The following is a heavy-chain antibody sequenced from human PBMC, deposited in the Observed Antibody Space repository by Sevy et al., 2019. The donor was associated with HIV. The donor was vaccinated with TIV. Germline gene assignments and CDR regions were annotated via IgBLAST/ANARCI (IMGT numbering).Heavy chain of an antibody. CDR1: GFTFSSYS. V-gene: IGHV3-48*02. CDR3: ARDWGYDLPLPYYFDY. J-gene: IGHJ4*02. CDR2: ISSSSSTI. D-gene: IGHD5-12*01. Sequence: GGCLRLSCAASGFTFSSYSMNWVRQAPGKGLEWVSYISSSSSTIYYADSVKGRFTISRDNAKNSLYLQMNSLRDEDTAVYYCARDWGYDLPLPYYFDYWGQGTLVTVSS.